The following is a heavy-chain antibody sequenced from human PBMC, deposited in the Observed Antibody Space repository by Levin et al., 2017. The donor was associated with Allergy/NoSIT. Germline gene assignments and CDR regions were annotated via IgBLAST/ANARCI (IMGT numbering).Heavy chain of an antibody. J-gene: IGHJ3*01. Sequence: GESLKISCAASGFTFSSYGMHWVRQAPGKGLEWVAVVWFDGSKTYYPDSVKGRFGISRDNSNNMVYLQMNSLRVEDTALYYCARYTSRYDGFDVWGQGTMVTVSS. CDR3: ARYTSRYDGFDV. CDR1: GFTFSSYG. V-gene: IGHV3-33*03. CDR2: VWFDGSKT. D-gene: IGHD6-25*01.